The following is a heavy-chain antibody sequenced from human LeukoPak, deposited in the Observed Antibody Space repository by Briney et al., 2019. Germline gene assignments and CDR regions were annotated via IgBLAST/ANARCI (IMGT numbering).Heavy chain of an antibody. Sequence: GGSLRLSCAASGFTFSSYGMSWVRQAPGKGLEWVSAISGSGGSTYYADSVKGRFTISRDNSKNTLYLQMNSLRAEDTAVYSCAKVAGAGKLRDAFDIWGQGTMVTVSS. CDR3: AKVAGAGKLRDAFDI. CDR2: ISGSGGST. V-gene: IGHV3-23*01. J-gene: IGHJ3*02. CDR1: GFTFSSYG. D-gene: IGHD6-13*01.